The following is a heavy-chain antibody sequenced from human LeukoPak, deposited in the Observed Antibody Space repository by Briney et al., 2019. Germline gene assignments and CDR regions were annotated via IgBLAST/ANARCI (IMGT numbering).Heavy chain of an antibody. CDR1: GFSFSDHA. V-gene: IGHV3-23*01. CDR2: ISARGDST. D-gene: IGHD1-26*01. Sequence: GGSLRLSCAASGFSFSDHAMSWVRQALGKGLEWVSGISARGDSTYYADSVKGRFTISREWSRNTLYLQMNSLRVEDSAVYNCAKDLGRFRVGVSLDCWGQGTLVTVAS. J-gene: IGHJ4*02. CDR3: AKDLGRFRVGVSLDC.